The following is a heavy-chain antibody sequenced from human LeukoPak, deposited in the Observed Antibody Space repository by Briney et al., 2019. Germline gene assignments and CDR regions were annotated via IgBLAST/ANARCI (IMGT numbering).Heavy chain of an antibody. D-gene: IGHD6-13*01. J-gene: IGHJ4*02. V-gene: IGHV4-61*05. CDR1: GGSIGRSSYY. CDR3: ARGRSWTPNFDY. Sequence: SETLSLNCTVSGGSIGRSSYYWGWIRQPPGKGLEWIGYIYYTGSTSYNPSLKSRVTISVDTSKNQFSLKLSSVTAADTAVYYCARGRSWTPNFDYWGQGTLVTVSS. CDR2: IYYTGST.